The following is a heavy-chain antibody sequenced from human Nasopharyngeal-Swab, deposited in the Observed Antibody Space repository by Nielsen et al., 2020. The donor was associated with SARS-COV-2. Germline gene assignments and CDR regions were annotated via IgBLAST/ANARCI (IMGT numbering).Heavy chain of an antibody. D-gene: IGHD6-13*01. J-gene: IGHJ6*02. Sequence: SETLSLTCTVSGGSISSSSYYWGWIRQPPGKGLEWIGSIYYSGSTYYNPSLKSRVTISVDTSKNQFSLKLSSVTAADTAVYYCARQKIGIAAWGTTGYYGMDVWGQGTTVTVSS. V-gene: IGHV4-39*01. CDR1: GGSISSSSYY. CDR3: ARQKIGIAAWGTTGYYGMDV. CDR2: IYYSGST.